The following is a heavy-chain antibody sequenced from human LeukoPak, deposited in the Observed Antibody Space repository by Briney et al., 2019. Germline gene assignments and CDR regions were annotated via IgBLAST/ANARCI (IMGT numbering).Heavy chain of an antibody. CDR1: GFTFSNYA. V-gene: IGHV3-23*01. CDR3: AQRLQVDY. Sequence: GGSLRLSCAASGFTFSNYAMSWVRQAPGKGLEWVSTISGSGYSTYYADSVKGRFTISRDNSKNTLYLQMNSLRAEDTAVYYCAQRLQVDYWGQGTLVTVSS. J-gene: IGHJ4*02. D-gene: IGHD4-11*01. CDR2: ISGSGYST.